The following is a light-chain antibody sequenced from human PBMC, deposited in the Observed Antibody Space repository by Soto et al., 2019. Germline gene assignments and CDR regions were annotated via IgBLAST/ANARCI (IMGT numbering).Light chain of an antibody. Sequence: QLVLTQSPSASASMGDSVKLTCTLGSGHSNDAIAWHQQQSEKGPRYLMKLNSDGSHSKGDGIPDRFSGSSSGAERYLTISSLQSEAEADYYCQTWGSGIVVFGGGTKVTVL. J-gene: IGLJ2*01. CDR3: QTWGSGIVV. V-gene: IGLV4-69*01. CDR2: LNSDGSH. CDR1: SGHSNDA.